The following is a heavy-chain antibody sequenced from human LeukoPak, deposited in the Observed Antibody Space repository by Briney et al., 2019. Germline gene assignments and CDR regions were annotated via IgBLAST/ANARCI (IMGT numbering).Heavy chain of an antibody. D-gene: IGHD1-1*01. CDR1: GFTFRSYA. V-gene: IGHV3-30*01. CDR2: ISNDGDYK. CDR3: ARGDINWNRSYFDY. Sequence: GGSLRLSCAASGFTFRSYAMHWVRQAPGKGLEWVALISNDGDYKYYADSVKGRFTISRDNSKYTFYLQMNSLRAEDTALYYCARGDINWNRSYFDYWGQGTLVTVYS. J-gene: IGHJ4*02.